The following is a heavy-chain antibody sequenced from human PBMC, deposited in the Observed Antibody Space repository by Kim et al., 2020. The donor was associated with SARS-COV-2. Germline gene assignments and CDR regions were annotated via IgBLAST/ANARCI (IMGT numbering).Heavy chain of an antibody. V-gene: IGHV4-39*01. D-gene: IGHD2-2*01. Sequence: SETLSLTCTVSGGSISSSRYYWGWVRQPPGKGLEWIGSIFHSGSTYYNPSLESRITISVDTSKNQFSLTLSSVTAADTAVYYCVSPALPVLPTGARYF. CDR1: GGSISSSRYY. CDR2: IFHSGST. J-gene: IGHJ2*01. CDR3: VSPALPVLPTGARYF.